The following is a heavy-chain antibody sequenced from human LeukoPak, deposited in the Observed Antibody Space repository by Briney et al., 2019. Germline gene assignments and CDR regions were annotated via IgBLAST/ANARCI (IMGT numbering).Heavy chain of an antibody. D-gene: IGHD2-2*01. V-gene: IGHV1-18*01. Sequence: ASVKVSCKASGYTFTSYGISWVRQAPGQGLEWMGWISAYNGNTNYAQRLQGRVTMTTDTSTSTAYVELRSLRSDDTAVYYCAREGGHCSSTSCPGWFDPWGQGTLVTVSS. J-gene: IGHJ5*02. CDR3: AREGGHCSSTSCPGWFDP. CDR2: ISAYNGNT. CDR1: GYTFTSYG.